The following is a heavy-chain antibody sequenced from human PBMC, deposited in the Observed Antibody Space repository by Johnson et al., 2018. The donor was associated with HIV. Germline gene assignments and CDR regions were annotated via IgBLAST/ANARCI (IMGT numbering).Heavy chain of an antibody. V-gene: IGHV3-33*08. CDR3: ARDGMAATKANI. D-gene: IGHD1-14*01. Sequence: QVQLVESGGGVVQPGRSLRLSCAASGCTFSTYGMHWVRQAPGKGLEWVAFIRYDGSNKYYADSVKGRFTISRDNSKNTLYLQMNSLRAEDTAVYYCARDGMAATKANIWGQGAMVTVSS. CDR2: IRYDGSNK. CDR1: GCTFSTYG. J-gene: IGHJ3*02.